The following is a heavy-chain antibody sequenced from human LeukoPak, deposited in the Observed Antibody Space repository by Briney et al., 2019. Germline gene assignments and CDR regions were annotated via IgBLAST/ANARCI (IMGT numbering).Heavy chain of an antibody. Sequence: PGRSLRLSCAASGFTFSSYEMNWVRQAPGKGMEWVSYISSSGSTIYYADSVKGRFTISRDNAKNSLYLQMNSLRAEDTAVYYCARDILSSGSHDYWGQGTLVTVSS. CDR1: GFTFSSYE. V-gene: IGHV3-48*03. D-gene: IGHD3-10*02. CDR3: ARDILSSGSHDY. CDR2: ISSSGSTI. J-gene: IGHJ4*02.